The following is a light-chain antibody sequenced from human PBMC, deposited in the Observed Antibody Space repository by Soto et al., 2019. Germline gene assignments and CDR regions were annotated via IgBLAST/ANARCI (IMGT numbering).Light chain of an antibody. V-gene: IGKV3-15*01. CDR3: QQFEDWPT. CDR2: GTS. CDR1: QSVSSY. J-gene: IGKJ1*01. Sequence: EIVLTQSPATLSLSPGESATLSCRASQSVSSYLAWYQQKPGQAPRLLIYGTSNRATGIPDRISGSRSGTEFTLTISSLQSEDFGVYYCQQFEDWPTFGQGTKVDIK.